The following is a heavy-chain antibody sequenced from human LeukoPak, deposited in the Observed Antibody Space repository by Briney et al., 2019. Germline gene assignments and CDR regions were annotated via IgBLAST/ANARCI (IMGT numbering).Heavy chain of an antibody. V-gene: IGHV3-7*01. CDR3: ARGRWGFDY. CDR2: VKQDGSEK. CDR1: GFTFSSYW. J-gene: IGHJ4*02. D-gene: IGHD3-16*01. Sequence: GGSLSLSCAAPGFTFSSYWMSWVRQAPGKGLEWVANVKQDGSEKYYVDSVKGRFTISRDNAKNSLYLQMNSLRAEDTAVYYCARGRWGFDYWGQGTLVTVSS.